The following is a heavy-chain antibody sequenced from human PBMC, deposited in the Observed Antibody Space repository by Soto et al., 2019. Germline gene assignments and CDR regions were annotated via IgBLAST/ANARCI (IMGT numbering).Heavy chain of an antibody. J-gene: IGHJ5*02. CDR1: GFTFSDYY. Sequence: QVQLVESGGGLVKPGGSLRLSCAASGFTFSDYYMSWIRQAPGKGLEWVSYISSSSSYTNYADSVKGRFTISRDNAKNSLYLQMNSLRAEDTAVYYCARYTGTPWSEALNWFDPWGQGTLVTVSS. V-gene: IGHV3-11*06. CDR3: ARYTGTPWSEALNWFDP. CDR2: ISSSSSYT. D-gene: IGHD1-7*01.